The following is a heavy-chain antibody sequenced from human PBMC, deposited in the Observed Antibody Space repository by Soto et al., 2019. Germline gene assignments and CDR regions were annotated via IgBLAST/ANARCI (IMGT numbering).Heavy chain of an antibody. J-gene: IGHJ3*02. CDR2: IYHSGST. D-gene: IGHD2-2*02. CDR1: GGSISSGGYS. CDR3: ARGLVVVPAAIRGAFDI. V-gene: IGHV4-30-2*01. Sequence: QLQLQESGSGLVKPSQTLSLTCAVSGGSISSGGYSWSWIRQPPGKGLEWIGCIYHSGSTYYNPSLKSRVTISVDRSKNQFSLKLSSVTAADTAVYYCARGLVVVPAAIRGAFDIWGQGTMVTVSS.